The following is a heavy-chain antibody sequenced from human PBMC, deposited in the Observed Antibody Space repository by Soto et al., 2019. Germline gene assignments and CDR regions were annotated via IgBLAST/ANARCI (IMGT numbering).Heavy chain of an antibody. Sequence: EVQLLESGGGLVQPGGSLRLSCAASGFTFSSYTMSWVRQGPGKGLEWVSGISSSGGSTVYADSVKGRFTISRDNFKNTLYRPMNSLRAEDTAVYYCAKGWGDYWGQGTPVTVSS. D-gene: IGHD7-27*01. V-gene: IGHV3-23*01. CDR1: GFTFSSYT. CDR3: AKGWGDY. CDR2: ISSSGGST. J-gene: IGHJ4*02.